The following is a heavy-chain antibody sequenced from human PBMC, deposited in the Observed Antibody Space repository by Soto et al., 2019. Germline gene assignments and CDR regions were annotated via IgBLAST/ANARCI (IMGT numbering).Heavy chain of an antibody. CDR3: ARRITMARGVVPHTFDI. CDR2: IYPGDSDT. D-gene: IGHD3-10*01. J-gene: IGHJ3*02. V-gene: IGHV5-51*01. Sequence: GESLKICCKGSGYSFTNYWIGWVRQMPGEGLEWMGLIYPGDSDTRYSPSFQGQVTISADKSINTAYLQWSSLKAADTAMYYCARRITMARGVVPHTFDIWGQGTVVT. CDR1: GYSFTNYW.